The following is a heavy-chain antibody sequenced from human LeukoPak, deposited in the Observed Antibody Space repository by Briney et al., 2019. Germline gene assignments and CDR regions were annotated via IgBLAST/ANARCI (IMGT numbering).Heavy chain of an antibody. CDR1: GGSLSNYY. CDR3: ARIVAASDY. V-gene: IGHV4-4*07. CDR2: IYPSGST. Sequence: SETLSLTCSVSGGSLSNYYWSWIRQPAGKGLEWIGRIYPSGSTNYNPSLESRVTMSVDTPKNQFSLKLSSVTAADTAVYYCARIVAASDYWGQGTLVTASS. D-gene: IGHD1-26*01. J-gene: IGHJ4*02.